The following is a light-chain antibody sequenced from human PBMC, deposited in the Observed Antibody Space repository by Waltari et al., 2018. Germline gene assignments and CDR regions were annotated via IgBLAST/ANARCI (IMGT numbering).Light chain of an antibody. V-gene: IGLV1-40*01. J-gene: IGLJ3*02. CDR1: PSNMGASYV. CDR2: GNS. Sequence: QSVLTQPPSVSGAPGQRFTSPCTGIPSNMGASYVVHWYQQLPGTAPKLLIDGNSNRPSGVPDRFSGSKSGTSASLAITGLQAEDEADYYCQSYDSSLSGSRVFGGGTKLTVL. CDR3: QSYDSSLSGSRV.